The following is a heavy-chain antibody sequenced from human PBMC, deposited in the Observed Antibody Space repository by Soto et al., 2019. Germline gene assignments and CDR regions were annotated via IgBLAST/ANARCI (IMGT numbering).Heavy chain of an antibody. CDR2: IRSKANIYAT. D-gene: IGHD6-19*01. J-gene: IGHJ4*02. CDR1: GFTFSGSA. V-gene: IGHV3-73*02. CDR3: TRRRGYSSGWYYFDY. Sequence: EVQLVESGGGLVQPGGSLKLSCAASGFTFSGSAMHWVRQASGKGLEWVGRIRSKANIYATAYAASVKGRFTISRDDSKNTAYLQMNRLKTEDTAVYYCTRRRGYSSGWYYFDYWGQGTLFTVSS.